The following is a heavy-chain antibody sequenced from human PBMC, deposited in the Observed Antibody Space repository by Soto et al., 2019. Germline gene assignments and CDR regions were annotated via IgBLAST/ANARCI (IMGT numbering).Heavy chain of an antibody. CDR2: IKSKLDGETI. Sequence: EGQLVESGGGLVKPGGSLRLSCAASGLTFSNVWMNWVRQAPGKGREWVGRIKSKLDGETIDYAAPVKGRFTISRDDSKNMLYLQMNSLKTEDTGVYYCTPLALKYNSDWYEFSDWGQGTLVTVSS. V-gene: IGHV3-15*07. D-gene: IGHD6-19*01. J-gene: IGHJ4*02. CDR3: TPLALKYNSDWYEFSD. CDR1: GLTFSNVW.